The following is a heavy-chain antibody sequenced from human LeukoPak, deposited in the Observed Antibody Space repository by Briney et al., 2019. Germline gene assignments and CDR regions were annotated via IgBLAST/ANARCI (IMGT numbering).Heavy chain of an antibody. CDR3: ATRAFWSGYSDAFDI. D-gene: IGHD3-3*01. J-gene: IGHJ3*02. CDR2: MNPNSGNT. V-gene: IGHV1-8*02. Sequence: ASVKVSCKASGYTFTSYDINWVRQATGQGLEWMGWMNPNSGNTGYAQKFQGRVTMTEDTSTDTAYMELSSLRSEDTAVYYCATRAFWSGYSDAFDIWGQGTMVTVSS. CDR1: GYTFTSYD.